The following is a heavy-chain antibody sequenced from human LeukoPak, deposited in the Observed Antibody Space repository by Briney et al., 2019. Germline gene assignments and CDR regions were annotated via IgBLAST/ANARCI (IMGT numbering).Heavy chain of an antibody. CDR3: ARDHEQLGLGYYYYYMDV. CDR2: IYTSGST. V-gene: IGHV4-4*07. CDR1: GGSISSYY. D-gene: IGHD6-13*01. J-gene: IGHJ6*03. Sequence: SETLSLTCTVSGGSISSYYWSWIRQPAGKGLEWIGRIYTSGSTNYNPSLKSRVTVSVDTSKNQFSLKLSSVTAADTAVYYCARDHEQLGLGYYYYYMDVWGKGTTVTVSS.